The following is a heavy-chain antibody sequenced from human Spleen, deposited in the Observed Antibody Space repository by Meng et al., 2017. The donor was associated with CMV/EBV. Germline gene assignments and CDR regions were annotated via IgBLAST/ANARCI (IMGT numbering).Heavy chain of an antibody. CDR1: GFTFSSYS. CDR3: ARAPTAGRGFTIFGVGPSHFDY. Sequence: GESLKISCAASGFTFSSYSVNWVRQAPGKGLEWVSSISSSSSYIYYADSVKGRFTISRDNAKNSLYLQMNSLRAEDTAVYYCARAPTAGRGFTIFGVGPSHFDYWGQGTLVTVSS. D-gene: IGHD3-3*01. CDR2: ISSSSSYI. J-gene: IGHJ4*02. V-gene: IGHV3-21*01.